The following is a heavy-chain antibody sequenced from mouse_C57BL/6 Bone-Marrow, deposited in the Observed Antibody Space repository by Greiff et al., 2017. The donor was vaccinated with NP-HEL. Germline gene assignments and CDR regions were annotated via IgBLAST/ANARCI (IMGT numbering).Heavy chain of an antibody. Sequence: QVQLQQPGAELVMPGASVKLSCKASGYTFTSYWMHWVKQRPGQGLEWIGEIDPSDSYTNYNQKFKGKSTLTVDKSSSTAYMQLSSLTSEDSEVYYCARWGWGRDWYFDVWGTGTTVTVSS. CDR3: ARWGWGRDWYFDV. J-gene: IGHJ1*03. D-gene: IGHD3-3*01. V-gene: IGHV1-69*01. CDR1: GYTFTSYW. CDR2: IDPSDSYT.